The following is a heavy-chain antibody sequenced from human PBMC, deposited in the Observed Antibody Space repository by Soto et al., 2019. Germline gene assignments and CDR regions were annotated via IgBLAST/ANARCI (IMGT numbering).Heavy chain of an antibody. CDR1: GFTVSSNY. V-gene: IGHV3-53*04. Sequence: QPGGSLRLSCAASGFTVSSNYMSWVRQAPGKGLEWVSVIYSGGSTYYADSVKGRFTISRHNSKNTLYLQMNSLRAEDTAVYYCAREINYGDYDYYYGMDVWGQGTTVTVSS. CDR3: AREINYGDYDYYYGMDV. D-gene: IGHD4-17*01. CDR2: IYSGGST. J-gene: IGHJ6*02.